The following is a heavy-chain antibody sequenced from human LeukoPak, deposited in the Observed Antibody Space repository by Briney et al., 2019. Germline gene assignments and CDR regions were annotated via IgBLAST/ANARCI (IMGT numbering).Heavy chain of an antibody. V-gene: IGHV4-34*01. CDR2: INHSGRT. D-gene: IGHD4-17*01. CDR1: GGSFRGYY. CDR3: AKAHDYGDYIQAFDI. J-gene: IGHJ3*02. Sequence: PETPSLTSAVYGGSFRGYYWSWVRQPPGKGLEWIGEINHSGRTNYNPSLKSRVTISVDTSKNQFSLKLSSVTAADTAVYYRAKAHDYGDYIQAFDIWGQGTMVTVSS.